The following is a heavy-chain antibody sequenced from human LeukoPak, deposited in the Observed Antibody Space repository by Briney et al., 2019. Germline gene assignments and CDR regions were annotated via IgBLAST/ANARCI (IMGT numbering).Heavy chain of an antibody. V-gene: IGHV4-4*09. Sequence: KSSETLSLTCTVSGASITTYYWTWIRQAPGKGLEFIAYIYNDITNYNPSLKSRATISIDAFKSQVSLRLSSVTAADTAVYYCARAPRLLDSWGQGILVTVSS. J-gene: IGHJ4*02. CDR1: GASITTYY. CDR2: IYNDIT. CDR3: ARAPRLLDS. D-gene: IGHD1-1*01.